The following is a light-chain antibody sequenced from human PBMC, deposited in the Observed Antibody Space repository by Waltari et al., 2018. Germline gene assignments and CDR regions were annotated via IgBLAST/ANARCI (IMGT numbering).Light chain of an antibody. J-gene: IGLJ2*01. CDR1: SSDVGGYNY. V-gene: IGLV2-23*02. CDR3: CSYAGSSNVV. CDR2: DVS. Sequence: QSALTQPASVSGSPGQSITISCTGTSSDVGGYNYVSWYQQHPGKAPKLRIYDVSKRPSGVSNRFSGSKSGNTASLTISGLQAEDEADYYCCSYAGSSNVVFGGGTKLTVL.